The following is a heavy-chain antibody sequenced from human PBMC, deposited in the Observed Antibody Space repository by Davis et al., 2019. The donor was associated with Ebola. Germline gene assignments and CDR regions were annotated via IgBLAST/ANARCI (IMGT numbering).Heavy chain of an antibody. J-gene: IGHJ4*02. Sequence: GESLKISCAASGFTFSSYAMDWVRQAPGKGLEWVAVISNDGGHKYYADSVKGRFTISRDNSKNTLYLQMNSLRAEDTAVYFCAEVGEYYDFWSGYSPFDYWGQGTLVIVSS. CDR1: GFTFSSYA. V-gene: IGHV3-30-3*02. D-gene: IGHD3-3*01. CDR3: AEVGEYYDFWSGYSPFDY. CDR2: ISNDGGHK.